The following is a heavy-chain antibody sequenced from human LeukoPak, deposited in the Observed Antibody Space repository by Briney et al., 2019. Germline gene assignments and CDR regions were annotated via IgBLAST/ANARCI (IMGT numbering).Heavy chain of an antibody. CDR1: GFTFSRYA. V-gene: IGHV3-23*01. Sequence: GGSLRLSCAASGFTFSRYAMSWVRQAPGKGLEWVSAISGSGGSTYYADSVKGRFTISRDNSKNTLYLQMNSLRAEDTAVYYCAKGYYYGSGRPYWYFDLWGRGTLVTVSS. CDR2: ISGSGGST. J-gene: IGHJ2*01. CDR3: AKGYYYGSGRPYWYFDL. D-gene: IGHD3-10*01.